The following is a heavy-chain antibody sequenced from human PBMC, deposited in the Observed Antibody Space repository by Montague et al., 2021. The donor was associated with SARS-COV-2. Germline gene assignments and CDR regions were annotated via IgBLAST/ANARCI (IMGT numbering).Heavy chain of an antibody. Sequence: PALVKPTQTLTLTCTFSGFSLSTSGVGVGWIRQPPGKALEWLALIYWDDVKRYSPSLKRRLTITKDTPKNQVVLTMTNVDPVDTATYYCARRNPSFAGPYFDSWGQGTLVTVSS. CDR1: GFSLSTSGVG. CDR2: IYWDDVK. D-gene: IGHD3-16*02. CDR3: ARRNPSFAGPYFDS. J-gene: IGHJ4*02. V-gene: IGHV2-5*02.